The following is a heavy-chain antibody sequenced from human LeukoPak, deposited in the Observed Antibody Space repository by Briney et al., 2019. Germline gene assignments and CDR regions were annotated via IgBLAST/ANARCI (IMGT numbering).Heavy chain of an antibody. CDR3: ARSGSSLYYYTLDV. V-gene: IGHV3-21*01. CDR2: ISSSSSYI. CDR1: GFAFSTYG. J-gene: IGHJ6*04. Sequence: GGSLRLSCAASGFAFSTYGMNWVRQAPGKGLEWVSSISSSSSYIYYADSMRGRFIISRDNAKNSLYLEMNSLRADDTAVYYCARSGSSLYYYTLDVWGVGTTVSVSS. D-gene: IGHD1-26*01.